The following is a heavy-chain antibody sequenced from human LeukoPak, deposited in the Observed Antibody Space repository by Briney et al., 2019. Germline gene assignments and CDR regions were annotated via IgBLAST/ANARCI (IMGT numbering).Heavy chain of an antibody. Sequence: GRSLRLPCAASGCTFSSYGMHWVRQAPGKGLQWVAVISYDGSNKYYADSVKGRFTISRDNSKNTLYLQMNSLRAEDTAVYYCARVYGDYLARVAAWGYWGQGTLVTVSS. J-gene: IGHJ4*02. V-gene: IGHV3-30*03. D-gene: IGHD4-17*01. CDR1: GCTFSSYG. CDR2: ISYDGSNK. CDR3: ARVYGDYLARVAAWGY.